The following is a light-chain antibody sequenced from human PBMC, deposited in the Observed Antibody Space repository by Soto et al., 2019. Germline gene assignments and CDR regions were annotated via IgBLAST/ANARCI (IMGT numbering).Light chain of an antibody. J-gene: IGKJ1*01. CDR1: QAVNTR. CDR2: LTS. V-gene: IGKV3-11*01. CDR3: HQRQSWPRT. Sequence: EIVLSQPPATLSXIPXKRATPSCRASQAVNTRLAWYQHKPGQAPRLLIYLTSNRATGIPARFSGSGSGTDFTLTISSLEPEDSAVYYCHQRQSWPRTFGQGTKVDIK.